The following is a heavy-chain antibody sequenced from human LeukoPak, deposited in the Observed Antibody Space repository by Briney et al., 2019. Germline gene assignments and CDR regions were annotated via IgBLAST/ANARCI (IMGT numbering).Heavy chain of an antibody. CDR2: IYTSGST. CDR3: ARRTKGGNYYYYYMDV. CDR1: GGSISSYY. Sequence: SETLSLTCTVSGGSISSYYWSWIRQPAGKGLEWIGRIYTSGSTNYNPSLKSRVTMSVDTSKNQFSLKLSSVTAADTAVYYCARRTKGGNYYYYYMDVWGKGTTVTVSS. V-gene: IGHV4-4*07. D-gene: IGHD1-1*01. J-gene: IGHJ6*03.